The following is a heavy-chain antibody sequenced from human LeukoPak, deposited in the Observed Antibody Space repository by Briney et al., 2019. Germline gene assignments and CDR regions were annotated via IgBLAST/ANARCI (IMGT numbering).Heavy chain of an antibody. D-gene: IGHD1-26*01. V-gene: IGHV4-30-4*08. CDR3: AGQGIWGATDY. CDR2: IYYSGST. CDR1: GGSISSGDYY. J-gene: IGHJ4*02. Sequence: SETLSLTCTVSGGSISSGDYYRSWIRQPPGKGLEWIGYIYYSGSTYYNPSLKSRVTISVDTSKNQFSLKLSSVTAADTAVYYCAGQGIWGATDYWGQGTLVTVSS.